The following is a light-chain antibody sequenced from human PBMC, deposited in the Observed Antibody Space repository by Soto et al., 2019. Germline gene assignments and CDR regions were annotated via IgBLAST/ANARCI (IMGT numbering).Light chain of an antibody. J-gene: IGLJ2*01. CDR3: GTWDSSLSVV. CDR1: SSNIGNNY. Sequence: QPVLTQPPSVSAAPGQTVTISCSGSSSNIGNNYVSWYQQLPGTAPKLLIYENNKRPSGIPDRFSGSKSGTSATLGITGLQTGDEADYYCGTWDSSLSVVFGGGTKLTVL. CDR2: ENN. V-gene: IGLV1-51*02.